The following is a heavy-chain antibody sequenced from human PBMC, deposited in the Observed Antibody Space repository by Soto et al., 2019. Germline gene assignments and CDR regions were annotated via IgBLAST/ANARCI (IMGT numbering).Heavy chain of an antibody. V-gene: IGHV4-30-4*06. J-gene: IGHJ4*02. D-gene: IGHD3-22*01. CDR2: IYYTGST. Sequence: WIWIRQHPGKGLEAIGHIYYTGSTFYNPSLKGRVAISIDTSKNQFSLKLTSVTAADTAVYYCARNQITYYDNMNGSLYYFDCWGQGTLVTVSS. CDR3: ARNQITYYDNMNGSLYYFDC.